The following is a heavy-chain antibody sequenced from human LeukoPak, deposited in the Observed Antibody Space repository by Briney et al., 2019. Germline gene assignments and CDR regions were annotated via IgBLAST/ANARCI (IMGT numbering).Heavy chain of an antibody. CDR3: AIWTSGNY. CDR1: QFTFNGSW. V-gene: IGHV3-7*01. J-gene: IGHJ4*02. Sequence: GGSLRLSCADSQFTFNGSWMNWVRQAPGKGLEWVANMDPTGSQKRYVDSVKGRFTISKGNPGASLYLDMHSLRAEDTAIYYWAIWTSGNYWGQGTLVTVSS. D-gene: IGHD1-1*01. CDR2: MDPTGSQK.